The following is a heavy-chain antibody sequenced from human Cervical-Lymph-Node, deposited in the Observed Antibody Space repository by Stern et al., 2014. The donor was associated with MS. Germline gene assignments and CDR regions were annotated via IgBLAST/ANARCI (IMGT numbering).Heavy chain of an antibody. CDR2: INTNTGNP. J-gene: IGHJ4*02. CDR1: GYSFNRYA. CDR3: ARDLGDISGYYLDS. D-gene: IGHD3-22*01. V-gene: IGHV7-4-1*02. Sequence: QVQLVESGSELRKPGASVKVSCKASGYSFNRYAVTWVRQAPGQGLEWLGWINTNTGNPTYAQGFTGRFVFSLDTSVSTTYLHISSLKAEDTAVYYCARDLGDISGYYLDSWGQGSLVTVSS.